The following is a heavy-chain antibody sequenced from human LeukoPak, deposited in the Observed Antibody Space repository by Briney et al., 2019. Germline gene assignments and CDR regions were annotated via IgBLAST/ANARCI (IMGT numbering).Heavy chain of an antibody. V-gene: IGHV3-23*01. D-gene: IGHD6-13*01. J-gene: IGHJ4*01. Sequence: GGSERHFCAASGFTFSKNAKSWVRQAPGKGLEWVSGLSSGGGSTYYADSVKGRFTIYRDNPKNPLYLQMNSLRAEDTAVYYCAKLNGYSSSWFDYWGQAT. CDR3: AKLNGYSSSWFDY. CDR2: LSSGGGST. CDR1: GFTFSKNA.